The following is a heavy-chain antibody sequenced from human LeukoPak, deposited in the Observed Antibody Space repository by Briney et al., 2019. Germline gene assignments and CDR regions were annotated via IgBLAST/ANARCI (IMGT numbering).Heavy chain of an antibody. J-gene: IGHJ3*02. D-gene: IGHD6-19*01. CDR2: IYYTGST. V-gene: IGHV4-59*01. CDR1: GGSISSYY. CDR3: ARVDSSHDAFDI. Sequence: ASETLSLTCTVSGGSISSYYWSWIRQPPGKGLEWIGYIYYTGSTNYNPSLKSRVTISVDTSKNQFSLKLSSVTAADTAVYYCARVDSSHDAFDIWGQGTMVTVSS.